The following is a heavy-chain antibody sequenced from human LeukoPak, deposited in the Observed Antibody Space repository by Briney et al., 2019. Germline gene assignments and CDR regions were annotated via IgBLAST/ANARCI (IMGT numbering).Heavy chain of an antibody. J-gene: IGHJ4*02. Sequence: GGSLRLSCAASGFTFSSYAMSWVRQAPGKGLEWVSAISGSGGSTYYADSVKGRFTISRDNSKNTLYLQMNSLRAEDTAVYYCAKEVSGRYYDFWSLGSHFDYWGQGTLVTVSS. V-gene: IGHV3-23*01. CDR1: GFTFSSYA. CDR2: ISGSGGST. CDR3: AKEVSGRYYDFWSLGSHFDY. D-gene: IGHD3-3*01.